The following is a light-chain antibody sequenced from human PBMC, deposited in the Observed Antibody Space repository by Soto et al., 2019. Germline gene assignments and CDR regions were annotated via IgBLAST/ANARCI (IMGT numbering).Light chain of an antibody. CDR3: QQYGSSSWT. CDR2: GAS. CDR1: QSVSSSY. V-gene: IGKV3-20*01. Sequence: EIVLTQSPGTLSLSPGARATLSCRASQSVSSSYLAWYQHKPGQAPRLLIYGASSRATGIPDRFSGSGSGTDFTLTISRLEPEDFAVYYCQQYGSSSWTFGQGTKVDVK. J-gene: IGKJ1*01.